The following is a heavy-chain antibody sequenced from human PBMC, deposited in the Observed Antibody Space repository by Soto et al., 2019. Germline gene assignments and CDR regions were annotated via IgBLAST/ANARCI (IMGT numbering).Heavy chain of an antibody. Sequence: GGSLRLSCAASGFTFSSYAMNWVRQTPGKGLEWVSCIGSRGDDIYYIDSVKGRFTISRDNSKSTLYLHMTSLSAEDTAIYYCGNAWRGGYYDMDVWGQGTAVTVSS. V-gene: IGHV3-23*01. J-gene: IGHJ6*02. CDR3: GNAWRGGYYDMDV. CDR2: IGSRGDDI. CDR1: GFTFSSYA. D-gene: IGHD3-3*01.